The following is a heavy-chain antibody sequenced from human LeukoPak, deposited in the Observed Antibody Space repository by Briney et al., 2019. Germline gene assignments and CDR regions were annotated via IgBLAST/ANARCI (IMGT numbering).Heavy chain of an antibody. D-gene: IGHD5-18*01. J-gene: IGHJ4*02. Sequence: AGGSLRLSCAASGFTFSSYSMNWVRQAPGKGLEYVSYISSSSSTIYYADSVKGRFTISRDNAKNSLYLQTNSLRDEDTAVYYCARDRGYSYGYAFDYWGQGTLVTVSS. CDR2: ISSSSSTI. CDR1: GFTFSSYS. CDR3: ARDRGYSYGYAFDY. V-gene: IGHV3-48*02.